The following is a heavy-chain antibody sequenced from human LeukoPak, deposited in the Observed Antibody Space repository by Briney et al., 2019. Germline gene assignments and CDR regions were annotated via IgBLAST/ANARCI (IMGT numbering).Heavy chain of an antibody. Sequence: PGRSLRLSCGASGFTFSSYAMHWVRQARGRGVEWVAVISYDGSNKYYADCVKGRFTIPIDNSKNTLYLQMNSLRAEDTAVYFCASNYGSGSYRIVYWGQGTLVSDCS. V-gene: IGHV3-30*04. CDR1: GFTFSSYA. CDR3: ASNYGSGSYRIVY. J-gene: IGHJ4*02. CDR2: ISYDGSNK. D-gene: IGHD3-10*01.